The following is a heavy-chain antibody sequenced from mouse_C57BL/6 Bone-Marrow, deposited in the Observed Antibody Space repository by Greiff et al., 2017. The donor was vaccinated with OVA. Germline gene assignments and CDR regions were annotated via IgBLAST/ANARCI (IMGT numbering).Heavy chain of an antibody. Sequence: VQRVESGAELARPGASVKLSCKASGYTFTSYGISWVKQRTGQGLEWIGEIYPRSGNTYYNEKFKGKATLTADKSSSTAYMELRSLTSEDSAVYFCARGGLWAMDYWGQGTSVTVSS. CDR1: GYTFTSYG. V-gene: IGHV1-81*01. D-gene: IGHD6-1*01. CDR3: ARGGLWAMDY. CDR2: IYPRSGNT. J-gene: IGHJ4*01.